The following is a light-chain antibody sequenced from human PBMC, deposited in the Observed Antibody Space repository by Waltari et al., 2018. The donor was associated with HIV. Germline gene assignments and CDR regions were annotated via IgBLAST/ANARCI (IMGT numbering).Light chain of an antibody. CDR1: GNDVGGYNY. J-gene: IGLJ2*01. CDR3: SSYAGSAVV. CDR2: DVT. V-gene: IGLV2-8*01. Sequence: QSALTQPPSASGSPGQSVTISCTGTGNDVGGYNYVSWYQLHPGKAPQLLIYDVTKPPSGVPVRFSSSNTGNTPSLTVSGLQGDDEADYYCSSYAGSAVVFGGGTKLTVL.